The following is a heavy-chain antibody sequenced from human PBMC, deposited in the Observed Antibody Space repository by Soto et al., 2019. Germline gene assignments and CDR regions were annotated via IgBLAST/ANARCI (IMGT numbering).Heavy chain of an antibody. V-gene: IGHV4-61*08. Sequence: QVQLQESGPGLVKPSETLSLTCTVSGGSVNKEGYFWSWIRQPPGKGLEWIGYISYTGTTDYNPSLKSRVTISVDTSNNQFSLKLSSVTAVDTAVYYCSEENKWSGWFPLWGQGTLVTVSS. J-gene: IGHJ4*02. CDR3: SEENKWSGWFPL. D-gene: IGHD6-19*01. CDR2: ISYTGTT. CDR1: GGSVNKEGYF.